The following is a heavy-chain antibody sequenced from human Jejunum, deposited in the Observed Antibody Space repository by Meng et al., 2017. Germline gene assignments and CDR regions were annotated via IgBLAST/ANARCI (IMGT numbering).Heavy chain of an antibody. V-gene: IGHV3-23*04. D-gene: IGHD4-17*01. Sequence: VQSWGGLVQPGGSLRSSCAASGSTFSSYAMSWVRQPPGKGLEWVSSISGRGDNTDYADSVKGRFTISRANSRNTLYLQMNSLSAEDTALYSCAKDSQWMTTVDYWGQGTLVTVSS. J-gene: IGHJ4*02. CDR1: GSTFSSYA. CDR3: AKDSQWMTTVDY. CDR2: ISGRGDNT.